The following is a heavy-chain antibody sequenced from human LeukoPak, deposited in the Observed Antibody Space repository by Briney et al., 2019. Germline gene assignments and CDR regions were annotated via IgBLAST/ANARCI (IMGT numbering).Heavy chain of an antibody. CDR1: GYTFTSYA. CDR3: ARDPLGSSRPYYFDY. V-gene: IGHV1-3*01. CDR2: INAGNGNT. Sequence: ASVKVYCKASGYTFTSYAMHWVRQAPGQRLEWMGWINAGNGNTKYSQKFQGRVTITRDTSASTAYMELSSLRSEDTAVYYCARDPLGSSRPYYFDYWGQGTLVTVSS. J-gene: IGHJ4*02. D-gene: IGHD6-13*01.